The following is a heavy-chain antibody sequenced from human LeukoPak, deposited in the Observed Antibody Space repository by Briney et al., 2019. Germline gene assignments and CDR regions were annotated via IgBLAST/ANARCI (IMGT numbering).Heavy chain of an antibody. J-gene: IGHJ3*02. Sequence: ETLSLTCTVSGGSVSSGNYYWSWIRQPPGKGLEWIGYIFYTGSTKYNPSLKSRVTISVDTSKNQFSLKLTSATAADTAMYYCASDSSAWYYPFDIWGQGTMVTVSS. CDR2: IFYTGST. CDR3: ASDSSAWYYPFDI. D-gene: IGHD6-19*01. CDR1: GGSVSSGNYY. V-gene: IGHV4-61*01.